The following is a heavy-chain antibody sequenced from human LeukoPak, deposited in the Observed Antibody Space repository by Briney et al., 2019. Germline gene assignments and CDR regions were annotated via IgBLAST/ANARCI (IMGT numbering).Heavy chain of an antibody. Sequence: SETLSLTCAVSGYSINNAHYWAWLRQPPGKGLEWIGNISQSAIASYNPSLKSRVTISLDTSNNHFSLDLRPVTAADTAVYFCARASVEHSIVAGDYFDYWGQGTLVTVSS. CDR2: ISQSAIA. V-gene: IGHV4-38-2*01. CDR3: ARASVEHSIVAGDYFDY. CDR1: GYSINNAHY. J-gene: IGHJ4*02. D-gene: IGHD1/OR15-1a*01.